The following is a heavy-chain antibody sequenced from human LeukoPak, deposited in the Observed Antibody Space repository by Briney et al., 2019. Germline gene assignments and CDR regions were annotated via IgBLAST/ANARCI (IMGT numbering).Heavy chain of an antibody. Sequence: GASVKVSCKSSVYTFTSYGISWVRQAPGQGLEWMGWINAYNGNTNYARKLRGRVTMTTGTSTSTAYMELRSLRSDDTAVYYCARDWQRYCSGGSCYQGDYYYMDVWGKGTTVTVSS. CDR1: VYTFTSYG. CDR3: ARDWQRYCSGGSCYQGDYYYMDV. V-gene: IGHV1-18*01. CDR2: INAYNGNT. D-gene: IGHD2-15*01. J-gene: IGHJ6*03.